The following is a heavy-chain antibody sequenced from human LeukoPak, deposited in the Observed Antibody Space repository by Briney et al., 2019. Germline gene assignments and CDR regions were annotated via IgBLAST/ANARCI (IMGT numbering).Heavy chain of an antibody. J-gene: IGHJ5*02. D-gene: IGHD2-2*01. V-gene: IGHV4-34*01. CDR2: INHSGST. Sequence: SETLSLTCAVYGGSFSGYCWSWIRQPPGKGLEWIGEINHSGSTNYNPSLKSRVTISVDTSKNQFSLKLSSVTAADTAVYYCARDNCSSTSCSIDPWGQGTLVTVSS. CDR1: GGSFSGYC. CDR3: ARDNCSSTSCSIDP.